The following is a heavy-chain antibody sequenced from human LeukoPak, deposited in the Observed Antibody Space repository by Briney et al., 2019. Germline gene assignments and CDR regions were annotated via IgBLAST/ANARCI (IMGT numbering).Heavy chain of an antibody. D-gene: IGHD6-19*01. J-gene: IGHJ4*02. V-gene: IGHV3-48*03. CDR2: ISSSGSTI. Sequence: QPGGSLRLSCAASGFTFSSYEMNWVRQAPGKGLEWVSYISSSGSTIYYADSVKGRFTISRDNAKNSLYLQMNSLRAEDTAVYYCARSRRDHSGWRIDLDYWGQGTLVTVSS. CDR1: GFTFSSYE. CDR3: ARSRRDHSGWRIDLDY.